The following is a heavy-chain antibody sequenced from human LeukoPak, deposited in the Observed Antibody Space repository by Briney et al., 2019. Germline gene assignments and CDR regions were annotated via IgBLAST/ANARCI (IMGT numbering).Heavy chain of an antibody. D-gene: IGHD3-10*01. Sequence: GGSLRLSCAASGFTFSSDWMIWVRQAPGKGLEWVANIKPDEGEKYYVDSVKGRFTVSRHNAKNSLYLQMNSLRAEDTAVYYCVRYYTRQSWYFDLWGRGTLVTVSS. CDR1: GFTFSSDW. CDR3: VRYYTRQSWYFDL. J-gene: IGHJ2*01. V-gene: IGHV3-7*01. CDR2: IKPDEGEK.